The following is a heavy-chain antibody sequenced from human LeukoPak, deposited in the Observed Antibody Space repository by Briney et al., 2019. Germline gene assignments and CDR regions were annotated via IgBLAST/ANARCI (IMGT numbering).Heavy chain of an antibody. CDR3: ARTEKRWLQLPGV. Sequence: GASVKVSCKASGYTFTSYDINWVRQATGQGLEWMGWMNPNSGNTGYAQKFQGRVTMTRNTSISTAYMELSSLRPEDTAVYYCARTEKRWLQLPGVWGQGTLVTVSS. CDR1: GYTFTSYD. J-gene: IGHJ4*02. CDR2: MNPNSGNT. V-gene: IGHV1-8*01. D-gene: IGHD5-24*01.